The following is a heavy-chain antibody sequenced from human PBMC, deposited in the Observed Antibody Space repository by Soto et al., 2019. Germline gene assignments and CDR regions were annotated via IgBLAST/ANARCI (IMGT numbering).Heavy chain of an antibody. CDR3: ARDPVHYYDSSGYYDY. D-gene: IGHD3-22*01. J-gene: IGHJ4*02. CDR1: GFTFSSYS. V-gene: IGHV3-21*01. Sequence: PGGSLRLSCAASGFTFSSYSMNWVRQAPGKGLEWVSSISSSSSYIYYADSVKGRFTISRDNAKNSLYLQMNSLRAEDTAVYYCARDPVHYYDSSGYYDYWGQGTLVTVSS. CDR2: ISSSSSYI.